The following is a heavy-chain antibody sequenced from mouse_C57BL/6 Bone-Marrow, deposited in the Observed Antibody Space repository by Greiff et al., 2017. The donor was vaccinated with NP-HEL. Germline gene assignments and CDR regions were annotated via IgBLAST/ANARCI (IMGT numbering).Heavy chain of an antibody. V-gene: IGHV5-17*01. CDR2: ISSGSSTI. D-gene: IGHD1-1*01. Sequence: EVQGVESGGGLVKPGGSLKLSCAASGFTFSDYGMHWVRQAPEKGLEWVAYISSGSSTIYYADTVKGRFTISRDNAKNTLFLQMTSLRSEDTAMYYCARRDYGSINWYFDVWGTGTTVTVSS. CDR3: ARRDYGSINWYFDV. CDR1: GFTFSDYG. J-gene: IGHJ1*03.